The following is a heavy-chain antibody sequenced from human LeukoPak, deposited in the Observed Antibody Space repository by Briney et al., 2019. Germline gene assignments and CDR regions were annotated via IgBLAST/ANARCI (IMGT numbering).Heavy chain of an antibody. J-gene: IGHJ4*02. Sequence: GGSLRLSCAASGFTFSSDALSWVRQAPGKGLEWVSLISASGGRTDYADSVKGRFTISRDSSKNTLYLQMNSLKAEDTAVYYCAKHIRTNVWFFDFWGQGALVTVSS. V-gene: IGHV3-23*01. D-gene: IGHD3-9*01. CDR1: GFTFSSDA. CDR3: AKHIRTNVWFFDF. CDR2: ISASGGRT.